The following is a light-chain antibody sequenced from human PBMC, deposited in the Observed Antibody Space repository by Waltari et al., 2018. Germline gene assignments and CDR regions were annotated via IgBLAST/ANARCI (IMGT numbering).Light chain of an antibody. CDR1: QSIRMF. CDR3: HQYYSTWT. J-gene: IGKJ1*01. Sequence: DIQMTQSPSSLSASVGDRVNITCRASQSIRMFLNWYQQKPGKAPKLLIYAASSLQSGVPTRFSGSGSGTDFTLTISSLQPEDFATYYCHQYYSTWTFGQGTKV. CDR2: AAS. V-gene: IGKV1-39*01.